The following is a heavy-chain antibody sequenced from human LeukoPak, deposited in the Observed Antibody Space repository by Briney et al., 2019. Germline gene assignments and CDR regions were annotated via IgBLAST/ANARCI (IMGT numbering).Heavy chain of an antibody. V-gene: IGHV1-8*01. CDR1: GYTFTSYD. Sequence: ASVKVSCKASGYTFTSYDINWVRQATGQGLEWMGWMNPNSGNTGYAQKFQGRVTMTRNTSMSTAYMELSSLRSEDTAVYYCARAPLGWPILDYWGQGTLVTVSS. D-gene: IGHD2-15*01. CDR3: ARAPLGWPILDY. J-gene: IGHJ4*02. CDR2: MNPNSGNT.